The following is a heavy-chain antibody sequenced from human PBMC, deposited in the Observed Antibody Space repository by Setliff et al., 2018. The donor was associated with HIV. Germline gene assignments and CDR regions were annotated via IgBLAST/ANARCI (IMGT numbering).Heavy chain of an antibody. D-gene: IGHD4-4*01. J-gene: IGHJ6*02. CDR2: ISSSSSYT. V-gene: IGHV3-11*06. Sequence: GGSLRLSCSASGFRIGDYAITWVRQAPGKGLEWVSYISSSSSYTNYADSVKGRFTISRDNAKNSLYLQMNSLRAEDTGVYYCARSATNYNYYYYGMDVWGQGTTVTVSS. CDR3: ARSATNYNYYYYGMDV. CDR1: GFRIGDYA.